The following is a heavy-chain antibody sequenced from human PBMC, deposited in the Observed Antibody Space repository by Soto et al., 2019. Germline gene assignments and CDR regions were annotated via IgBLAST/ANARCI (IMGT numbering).Heavy chain of an antibody. CDR3: ARGLHYYDSSGYYYYYGMDV. J-gene: IGHJ6*02. Sequence: ASVKVSCKASGYTFTSYDINWVRQATGQGLEWMGWMNPNSGNTGYAQKFQGRVTMTRNTSISTAYMEPSSLRSEDTAVYYCARGLHYYDSSGYYYYYGMDVWGQGTTVTVSS. V-gene: IGHV1-8*01. D-gene: IGHD3-22*01. CDR1: GYTFTSYD. CDR2: MNPNSGNT.